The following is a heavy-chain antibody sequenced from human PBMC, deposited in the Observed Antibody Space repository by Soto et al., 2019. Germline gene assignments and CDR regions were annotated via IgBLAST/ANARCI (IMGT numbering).Heavy chain of an antibody. J-gene: IGHJ5*02. CDR1: GYTLTRYA. Sequence: ASVKGSCKASGYTLTRYARGWVRQAPGKRLEWMGWINAGNGNTKYSQKLQGRVTMTTDTSTSTAYMELRSLRSDDTSLYYCARAAAPTWFDPWGQATLVSVSS. CDR3: ARAAAPTWFDP. V-gene: IGHV1-3*01. D-gene: IGHD6-13*01. CDR2: INAGNGNT.